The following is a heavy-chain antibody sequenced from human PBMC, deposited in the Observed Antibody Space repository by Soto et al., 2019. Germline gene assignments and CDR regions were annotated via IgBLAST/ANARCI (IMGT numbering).Heavy chain of an antibody. J-gene: IGHJ4*02. CDR3: ARSHIVPRPFTSYYYY. CDR2: IYYDGST. Sequence: PSETLSLTCTVSGATVSSSSFYWGWIGQPTGKGLESIANIYYDGSTYYNPSLKRRLTISVDTSKNQFSLKLSSVTAADTAVYYCARSHIVPRPFTSYYYYCGLEYLVTVSS. CDR1: GATVSSSSFY. V-gene: IGHV4-39*01. D-gene: IGHD6-6*01.